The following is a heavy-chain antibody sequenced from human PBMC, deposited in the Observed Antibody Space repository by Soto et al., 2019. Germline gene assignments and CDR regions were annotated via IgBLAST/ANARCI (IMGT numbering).Heavy chain of an antibody. CDR1: GGTISSWY. V-gene: IGHV4-59*08. CDR3: ARRYGSAIDY. Sequence: QVQLQESGPGLVKPSETLSLTCTVSGGTISSWYWSWIRQPPGKGLEWIGYIYYSGSTNCNPSLTSRVTLAVDTAKNQFSLKLSSVTAADTAVYYCARRYGSAIDYWGQGTLVTVSS. CDR2: IYYSGST. D-gene: IGHD1-26*01. J-gene: IGHJ4*02.